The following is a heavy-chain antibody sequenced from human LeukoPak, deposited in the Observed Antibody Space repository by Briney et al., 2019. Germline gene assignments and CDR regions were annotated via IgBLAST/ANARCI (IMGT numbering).Heavy chain of an antibody. Sequence: GESLKISCKGSGYRFTNYRIGWVRQMPGKGLEWMGIIYPGDSETTYSPSFQGQVTISADTSINTAYLQWNTLKASDTAMYYCARLGEGFYYDAFGYNFWGQGTLVTVAS. D-gene: IGHD3-22*01. V-gene: IGHV5-51*01. CDR3: ARLGEGFYYDAFGYNF. CDR1: GYRFTNYR. J-gene: IGHJ4*02. CDR2: IYPGDSET.